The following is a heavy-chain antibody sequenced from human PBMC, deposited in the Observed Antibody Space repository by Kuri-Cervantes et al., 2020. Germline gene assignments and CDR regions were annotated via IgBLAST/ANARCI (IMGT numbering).Heavy chain of an antibody. J-gene: IGHJ6*03. Sequence: GESLKISCAASGFTFSSYGMHWVRQAPGKGLEWVANIKQDGSEKYYVDSVKGRFTISRDNAKNSLYLQMNSLRAEDTAVYYCARESVAAGSGYYYMDVWGKGTTVTVSS. CDR3: ARESVAAGSGYYYMDV. CDR2: IKQDGSEK. CDR1: GFTFSSYG. V-gene: IGHV3-7*01. D-gene: IGHD6-13*01.